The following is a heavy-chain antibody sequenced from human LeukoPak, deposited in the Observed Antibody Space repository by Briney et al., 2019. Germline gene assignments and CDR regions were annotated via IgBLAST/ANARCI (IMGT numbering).Heavy chain of an antibody. CDR3: AKVHYYDSSGYYYYYYGMDV. J-gene: IGHJ6*02. D-gene: IGHD3-22*01. CDR1: GFTFSTYW. Sequence: GGSLRLSCEASGFTFSTYWMNWVRQAPGKGLEWVSGISGGGGSTYYADSVKGRFTISRDNSKNTLYLQMNSLRAEDTAVYYCAKVHYYDSSGYYYYYYGMDVWGQGTTVTVSS. CDR2: ISGGGGST. V-gene: IGHV3-23*01.